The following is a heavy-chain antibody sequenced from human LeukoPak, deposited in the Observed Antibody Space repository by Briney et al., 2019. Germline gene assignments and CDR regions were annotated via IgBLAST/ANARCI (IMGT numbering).Heavy chain of an antibody. D-gene: IGHD1-26*01. J-gene: IGHJ4*02. CDR2: IYSGGST. Sequence: TGGSLRLSCAASGFTVSSNYMSWVRQAPGKGLEWVSVIYSGGSTYYADSVKGRFTISRDNSKNTLYLQMNSLRAEDTAVYCCARAGIVGATILVYWGQGTLVTVSS. CDR1: GFTVSSNY. CDR3: ARAGIVGATILVY. V-gene: IGHV3-53*01.